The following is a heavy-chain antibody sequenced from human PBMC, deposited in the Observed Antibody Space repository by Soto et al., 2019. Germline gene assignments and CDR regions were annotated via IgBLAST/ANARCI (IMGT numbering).Heavy chain of an antibody. CDR1: GYTFTSYG. J-gene: IGHJ4*02. Sequence: ASVNVSCKASGYTFTSYGISWVRQAPGQGLEWMGWISAYNGNTNYAQKLQGGVTMTTDTSTSTAYMELRSLRSDDTAVYYCAREGYYDFWSASDYWGQGTLVTVSS. CDR2: ISAYNGNT. D-gene: IGHD3-3*01. CDR3: AREGYYDFWSASDY. V-gene: IGHV1-18*01.